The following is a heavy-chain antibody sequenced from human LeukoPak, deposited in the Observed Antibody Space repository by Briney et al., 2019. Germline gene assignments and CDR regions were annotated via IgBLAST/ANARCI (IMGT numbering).Heavy chain of an antibody. CDR3: ASLTYYYDSSGYYFGAFDI. D-gene: IGHD3-22*01. Sequence: SETLSLTCTVSGGSISSSSYYWGWIRQPPGKGLEWIGSIYYSGSTYYNPSLKSRVTISVDTSKNQFSLKLSSVTAADTAVYYCASLTYYYDSSGYYFGAFDIWGQGTMVTVSS. J-gene: IGHJ3*02. CDR1: GGSISSSSYY. CDR2: IYYSGST. V-gene: IGHV4-39*07.